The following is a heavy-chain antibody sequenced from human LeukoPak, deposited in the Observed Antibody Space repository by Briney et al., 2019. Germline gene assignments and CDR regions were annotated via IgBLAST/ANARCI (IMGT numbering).Heavy chain of an antibody. CDR1: GGSISSSSYY. CDR2: IYYSGST. CDR3: ARDDTYYYGSGSYSI. Sequence: SETLSLTCTVSGGSISSSSYYWGWIRQPPGKGLEWIGSIYYSGSTYYNPSLKSRVTISVDTSKNQFSLKLSSVTAADTAVYYCARDDTYYYGSGSYSIWGQGTLVTVSS. D-gene: IGHD3-10*01. J-gene: IGHJ4*02. V-gene: IGHV4-39*07.